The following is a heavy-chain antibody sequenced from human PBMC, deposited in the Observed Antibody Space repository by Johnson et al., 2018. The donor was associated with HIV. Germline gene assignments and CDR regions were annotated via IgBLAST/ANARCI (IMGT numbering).Heavy chain of an antibody. V-gene: IGHV3-33*01. Sequence: QVQLVESGGGVVQPGRSLRVSCAASGFSFSTSGMYWVRQAPGKGLEWVAVIWYDGSHKYYADSVKGRFTISRDNSKNTLYLQMNSLRAEDTAVYYCAREGEEVGDYGDYGEPLVSAFDIWGQGTMVTVSS. CDR1: GFSFSTSG. J-gene: IGHJ3*02. CDR2: IWYDGSHK. CDR3: AREGEEVGDYGDYGEPLVSAFDI. D-gene: IGHD4-17*01.